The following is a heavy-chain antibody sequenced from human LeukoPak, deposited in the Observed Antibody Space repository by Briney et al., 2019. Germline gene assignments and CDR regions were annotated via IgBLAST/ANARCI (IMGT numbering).Heavy chain of an antibody. Sequence: GGSLRLSCAASGFTFSSYWMSWVRQAPGKGLEWVSSISSSSSYIYYADSVKGRFTISRDNAKNSLYLQMNSLRAEDTAVYYCARDGYYYDSSGYGYYYYYGMDVWGQGTTVTVSS. D-gene: IGHD3-22*01. V-gene: IGHV3-21*01. CDR3: ARDGYYYDSSGYGYYYYYGMDV. CDR2: ISSSSSYI. CDR1: GFTFSSYW. J-gene: IGHJ6*02.